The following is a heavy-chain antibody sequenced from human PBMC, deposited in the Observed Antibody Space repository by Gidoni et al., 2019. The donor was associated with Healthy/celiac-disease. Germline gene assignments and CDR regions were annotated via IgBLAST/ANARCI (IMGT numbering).Heavy chain of an antibody. V-gene: IGHV3-23*01. J-gene: IGHJ4*02. Sequence: EVHLFESGGCLVPPGWSLSISCAATGFTFSNYAMSWVRQAPGKGLEWISGISNSGDSKYYAASVKGRFTIARENFKNMQYLEMNTLRADDTAIYYCAKDRALEGSYCDYWGQGTLVTVSS. CDR3: AKDRALEGSYCDY. CDR2: ISNSGDSK. CDR1: GFTFSNYA.